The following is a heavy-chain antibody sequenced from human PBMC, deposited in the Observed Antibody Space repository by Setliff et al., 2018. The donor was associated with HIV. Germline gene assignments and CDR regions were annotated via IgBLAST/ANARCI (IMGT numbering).Heavy chain of an antibody. J-gene: IGHJ3*02. CDR3: ARSRGDEAFDI. V-gene: IGHV1-69*13. CDR2: IIPILGTADA. CDR1: GGTFSSYA. D-gene: IGHD3-10*01. Sequence: SVKVSCKASGGTFSSYAISWVRQAPGQGLEWMGGIIPILGTADANYPRKFQGSVTITADESTTTVYMEMSRLTSEDTAIYYCARSRGDEAFDIWGQGTMVTVSS.